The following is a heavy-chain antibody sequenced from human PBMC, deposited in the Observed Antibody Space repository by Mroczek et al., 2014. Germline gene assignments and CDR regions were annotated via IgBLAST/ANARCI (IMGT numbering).Heavy chain of an antibody. CDR1: GFTFSSYA. CDR3: AREYYYDSSGYLASYYYYYGMDV. J-gene: IGHJ6*02. V-gene: IGHV3-30-3*01. Sequence: QVQLVQSGGGVVQPGRSLRLSCAASGFTFSSYAMHWVRQAPGKGLEWVAVISYDGSNKYYADSVKGRFTISRDNSKNTLYLQMNSLRAEDTAVYYCAREYYYDSSGYLASYYYYYGMDVWGPRDPRSPSP. CDR2: ISYDGSNK. D-gene: IGHD3-22*01.